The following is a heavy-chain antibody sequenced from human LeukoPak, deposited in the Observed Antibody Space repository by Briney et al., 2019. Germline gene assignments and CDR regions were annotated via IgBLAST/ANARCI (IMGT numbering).Heavy chain of an antibody. D-gene: IGHD3-22*01. CDR2: ISSSSRYI. CDR1: GFTFSSYS. Sequence: PGGSLRLSCAASGFTFSSYSMNWVRQAPGKGLEWVSSISSSSRYIYYAHSVKGRFTISRDNAKNSLYLQMNSLRAEDTAVYYCARAPKTYYYDSSGYPVYWGQGTLVTVSS. J-gene: IGHJ4*02. V-gene: IGHV3-21*01. CDR3: ARAPKTYYYDSSGYPVY.